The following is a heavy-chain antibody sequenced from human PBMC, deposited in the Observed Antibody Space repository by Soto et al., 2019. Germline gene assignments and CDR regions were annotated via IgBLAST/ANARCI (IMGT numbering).Heavy chain of an antibody. CDR3: ARSLLDEYSSSWRSAYYGMDV. CDR1: GFTFSAYY. J-gene: IGHJ6*02. V-gene: IGHV1-2*02. CDR2: INPNSGGT. Sequence: ASVKVSCKASGFTFSAYYIYWVRQAPGQGLEWIGWINPNSGGTNNAQKFQGRVTMTRDTSTSTVYMELSALIPDDTAVYYCARSLLDEYSSSWRSAYYGMDVWGQGTAVTVSS. D-gene: IGHD6-13*01.